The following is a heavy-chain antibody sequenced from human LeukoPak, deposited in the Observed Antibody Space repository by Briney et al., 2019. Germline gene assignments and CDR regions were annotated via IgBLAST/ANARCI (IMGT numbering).Heavy chain of an antibody. J-gene: IGHJ4*02. CDR1: GGSITSGTYY. CDR3: VRSTTVTTWFDY. CDR2: MYYSGSP. D-gene: IGHD4-11*01. V-gene: IGHV4-39*01. Sequence: SETLSLTCTVSGGSITSGTYYWGWIRQPPGKGLEWIGNMYYSGSPSHNPSLKSRVTISVDASKNQFSLKLNSVTAADTAVYYCVRSTTVTTWFDYWGQGTLVTVSS.